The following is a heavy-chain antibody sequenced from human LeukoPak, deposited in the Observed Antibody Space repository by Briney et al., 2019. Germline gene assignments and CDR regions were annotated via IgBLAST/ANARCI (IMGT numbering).Heavy chain of an antibody. CDR2: IYYSGST. V-gene: IGHV4-59*01. CDR1: GGSISSYY. J-gene: IGHJ3*02. D-gene: IGHD3-9*01. CDR3: ARGPRYFDWLLSGHDAFDI. Sequence: SETLSLTCTVSGGSISSYYWSWIPQPPGKGLEWIGYIYYSGSTNYSPSLKSRVTISVDTSKNQFSLKLSSVTAADTAVYYCARGPRYFDWLLSGHDAFDIWGQGTMVTVSS.